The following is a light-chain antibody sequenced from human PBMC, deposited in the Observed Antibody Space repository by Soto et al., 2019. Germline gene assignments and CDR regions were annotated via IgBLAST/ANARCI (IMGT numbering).Light chain of an antibody. CDR3: QQRSNWPRGT. CDR1: QSVSSY. CDR2: DAS. Sequence: EIVLTQSPATLSLSPGERATLSCRASQSVSSYLAWYQQKPCQAPRLLIYDASNRATGIPARFSGSGSGTDLPLTISSLEHADFAVYYCQQRSNWPRGTFGQGTKLEIK. V-gene: IGKV3-11*01. J-gene: IGKJ2*02.